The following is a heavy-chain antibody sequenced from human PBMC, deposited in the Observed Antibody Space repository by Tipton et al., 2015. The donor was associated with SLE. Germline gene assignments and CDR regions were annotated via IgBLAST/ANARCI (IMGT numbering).Heavy chain of an antibody. V-gene: IGHV4-34*11. Sequence: TLSLTCAVYGGSFSGYYWSWIRQPPGKGLEWIGYIHYSGTTNYNPSLKSRVTMSVDTSKNQFSLNLRSVTAADTAMYYCARPRERDYNDAFDIWGQGTMVIVSS. D-gene: IGHD4-11*01. J-gene: IGHJ3*02. CDR1: GGSFSGYY. CDR3: ARPRERDYNDAFDI. CDR2: IHYSGTT.